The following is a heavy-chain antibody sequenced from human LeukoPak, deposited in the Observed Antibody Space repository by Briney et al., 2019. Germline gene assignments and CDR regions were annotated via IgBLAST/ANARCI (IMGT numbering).Heavy chain of an antibody. CDR3: AREDYYDTHDAFDI. Sequence: ASVKVSCKASGYTFTGYYMHWVRQAPGQGLEWMGWINPNSGGTNYAQKFQGRVTMTRDTSISTAYMELSRLRSDDTAVYYCAREDYYDTHDAFDIWGQGTMVTISS. D-gene: IGHD3-22*01. CDR2: INPNSGGT. J-gene: IGHJ3*02. CDR1: GYTFTGYY. V-gene: IGHV1-2*02.